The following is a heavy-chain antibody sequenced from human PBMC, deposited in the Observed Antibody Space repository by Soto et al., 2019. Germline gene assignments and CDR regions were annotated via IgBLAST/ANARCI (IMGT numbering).Heavy chain of an antibody. D-gene: IGHD3-10*01. CDR2: ISGIKNYI. V-gene: IGHV3-21*06. CDR3: AREGVHNYTEYYFDY. CDR1: GFTFSYYP. Sequence: AGGSLRLSCAASGFTFSYYPLQWVRRAPGKGLEWVSSISGIKNYIRYADSVKGRFTISRDNAKTSLYLQMNSLTAEDTAVYYCAREGVHNYTEYYFDYWGQGTLVTVSS. J-gene: IGHJ4*02.